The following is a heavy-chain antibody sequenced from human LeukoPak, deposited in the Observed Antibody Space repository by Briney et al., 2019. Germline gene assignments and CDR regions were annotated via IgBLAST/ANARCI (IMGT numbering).Heavy chain of an antibody. V-gene: IGHV3-21*04. D-gene: IGHD3-22*01. CDR1: GFTFSSYS. CDR2: ISSSSSYI. CDR3: VKERDSRGYFDY. Sequence: GGSLRLSCAASGFTFSSYSMNWVRQAPGKGLEWVSSISSSSSYIYYADSVKGRFTISRDNSKNTLYLQMNSLRAEDTAVYYCVKERDSRGYFDYWGQGTLVTVSS. J-gene: IGHJ4*02.